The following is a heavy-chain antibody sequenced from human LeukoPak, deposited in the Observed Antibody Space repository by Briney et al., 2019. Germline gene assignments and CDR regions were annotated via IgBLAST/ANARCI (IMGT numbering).Heavy chain of an antibody. Sequence: GGSMRLSSAAAAFTSGIYAISWVRQAPGEWLEWVSSISGSVGSTYYAGSVKGRFTISRDNSKNTLYLQMNRLRAEDTAVYYCAKGGGGRSGYSLVDYWGQGTLVTVSS. V-gene: IGHV3-23*01. CDR2: ISGSVGST. J-gene: IGHJ4*02. CDR1: AFTSGIYA. CDR3: AKGGGGRSGYSLVDY. D-gene: IGHD3-3*01.